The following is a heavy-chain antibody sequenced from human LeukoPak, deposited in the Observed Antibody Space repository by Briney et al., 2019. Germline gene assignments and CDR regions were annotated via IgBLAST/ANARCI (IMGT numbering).Heavy chain of an antibody. CDR2: MNPNSGNT. J-gene: IGHJ4*02. CDR1: GYTFTSYD. D-gene: IGHD1-26*01. CDR3: AKGHPRSVGAPPD. Sequence: ASVKVSCKASGYTFTSYDINWVRQATGQGLEWMGWMNPNSGNTGYAQKFQGRVTMTRNTSISTAYMELSSLRAEDTAVYYCAKGHPRSVGAPPDWGQGTLVTVSS. V-gene: IGHV1-8*01.